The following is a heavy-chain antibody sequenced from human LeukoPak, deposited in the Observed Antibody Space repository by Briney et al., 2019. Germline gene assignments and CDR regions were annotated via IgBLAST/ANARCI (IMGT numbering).Heavy chain of an antibody. Sequence: GGSLRLSCAASGFTVSSNYMSWVRQAPGEGLEGVSVIYSGGSTYYADSVKGRFTISRDNSKDTLYLQMKSLRAEDTAVYYCAKEYGSGSYYPYRGQGTLVTVSS. CDR2: IYSGGST. CDR1: GFTVSSNY. V-gene: IGHV3-66*01. J-gene: IGHJ4*02. D-gene: IGHD3-10*01. CDR3: AKEYGSGSYYPY.